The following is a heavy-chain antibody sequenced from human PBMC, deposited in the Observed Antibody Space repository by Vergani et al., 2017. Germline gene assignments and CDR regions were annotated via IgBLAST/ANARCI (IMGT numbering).Heavy chain of an antibody. CDR2: IYYSGST. V-gene: IGHV4-39*01. CDR1: GGSISSSSYY. Sequence: QLQLQESGPGLVKPSETLSLTCTVSGGSISSSSYYWGWIRQPPGKGLEWIGSIYYSGSTYYNPSLKSRVTLSVDTSKNQFSLKLGSVTAADAAVYYCARHVAGGGSYSGFDPWGQGTLVTVSS. D-gene: IGHD1-26*01. CDR3: ARHVAGGGSYSGFDP. J-gene: IGHJ5*02.